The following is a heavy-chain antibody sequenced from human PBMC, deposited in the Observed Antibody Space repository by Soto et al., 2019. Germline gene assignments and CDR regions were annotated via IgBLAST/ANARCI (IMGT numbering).Heavy chain of an antibody. CDR2: ISYDGSNK. CDR3: ARDFMPVRGFMRHYGMDV. Sequence: QVQLVESGGGVVQPGRSLRLSCAASGFTFSSYAMHWVRQAPGKGLEWVAVISYDGSNKYYSDSVKGRFTISRDNSKNTLYLEMESLRAEDTAVYYCARDFMPVRGFMRHYGMDVWGQGTTVTVSS. V-gene: IGHV3-30-3*01. D-gene: IGHD3-10*01. CDR1: GFTFSSYA. J-gene: IGHJ6*02.